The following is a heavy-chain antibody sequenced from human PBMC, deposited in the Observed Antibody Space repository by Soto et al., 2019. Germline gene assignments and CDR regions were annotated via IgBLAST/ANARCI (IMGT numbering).Heavy chain of an antibody. Sequence: PGGSLRLSCEASGFTFSNAWMNWVRQGPGKGLEWVSALYDLDGTYYADSVKGRFTTSSDSSRTTVYLQMNSLRPDDTAVYSCATWHLQEHAYDIWGQGTMVTVS. V-gene: IGHV3-53*01. CDR2: LYDLDGT. CDR3: ATWHLQEHAYDI. CDR1: GFTFSNAW. J-gene: IGHJ3*02. D-gene: IGHD1-1*01.